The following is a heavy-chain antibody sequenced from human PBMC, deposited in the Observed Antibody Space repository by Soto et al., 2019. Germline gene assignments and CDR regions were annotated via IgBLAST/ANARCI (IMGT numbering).Heavy chain of an antibody. CDR2: IKSKTDGGTT. J-gene: IGHJ5*02. V-gene: IGHV3-15*01. CDR1: GFTFSNAW. Sequence: EVQLVESGGGLVKPGGSLRLSCAASGFTFSNAWMSWVRQAPGKGLEWVGRIKSKTDGGTTDYAAPVKGRFTISRDDSKNTLYLQMNSLKTEDTAVYYGTTDSLVLRFLEWAFDPWGQGTLVTVSS. CDR3: TTDSLVLRFLEWAFDP. D-gene: IGHD3-3*01.